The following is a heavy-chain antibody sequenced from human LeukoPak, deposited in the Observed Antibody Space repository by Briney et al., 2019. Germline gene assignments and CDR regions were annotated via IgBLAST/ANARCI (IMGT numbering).Heavy chain of an antibody. Sequence: PSETLSLTCTVSGGSISSGSYYWSWIRQPAGKGLEWIGRIYTSGSTNYNPSLKSRVTISVDTSKNQFSLKLSSVTAADTAVYYCARGSTGSTPRIARHYYYMDVWGKGTTVTVSS. J-gene: IGHJ6*03. V-gene: IGHV4-61*02. CDR2: IYTSGST. D-gene: IGHD1-7*01. CDR3: ARGSTGSTPRIARHYYYMDV. CDR1: GGSISSGSYY.